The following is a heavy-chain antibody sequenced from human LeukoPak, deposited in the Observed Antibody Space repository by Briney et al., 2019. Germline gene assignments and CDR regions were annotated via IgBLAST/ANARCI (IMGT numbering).Heavy chain of an antibody. Sequence: ASVKVSCKASGYTFTSYGISWVRQAPGQGLEWMGWISAYNGNTNYAQKLQGRVTITADKSTSTAYMELSSLRSEDTAVYYCASRGYSYGHTYYYGMDVWGQGTTVTVSS. J-gene: IGHJ6*02. CDR1: GYTFTSYG. CDR3: ASRGYSYGHTYYYGMDV. V-gene: IGHV1-18*01. D-gene: IGHD5-18*01. CDR2: ISAYNGNT.